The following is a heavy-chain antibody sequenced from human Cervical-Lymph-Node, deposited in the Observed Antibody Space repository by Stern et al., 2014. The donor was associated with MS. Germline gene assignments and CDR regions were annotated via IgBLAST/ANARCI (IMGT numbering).Heavy chain of an antibody. D-gene: IGHD6-19*01. CDR2: IIPSFGTA. Sequence: QVQLGQSGAEVKKPGSSVKVSCKASGGTFSSYAISWVRQAPGQGLEWMGGIIPSFGTANYAQKFQGRVTITADESTSTAYMELSSLRSEDTAVYYCARQSSHHHNMDYFDYWGQGTLVTVSS. CDR3: ARQSSHHHNMDYFDY. V-gene: IGHV1-69*01. J-gene: IGHJ4*02. CDR1: GGTFSSYA.